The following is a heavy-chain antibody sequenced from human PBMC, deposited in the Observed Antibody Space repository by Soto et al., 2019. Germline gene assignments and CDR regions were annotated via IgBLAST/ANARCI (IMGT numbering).Heavy chain of an antibody. V-gene: IGHV4-39*01. J-gene: IGHJ1*01. Sequence: SETLSLTCTVSGGSISSSSYYWGWIRQPPGKGLEWIGSTYYSGSTYYNPSLKSRVTISVDTSKNQFSLKLSSVTAADTAVYYCARHAGGYYGDAEYFQHWGQGTLVTVSS. CDR1: GGSISSSSYY. D-gene: IGHD4-17*01. CDR3: ARHAGGYYGDAEYFQH. CDR2: TYYSGST.